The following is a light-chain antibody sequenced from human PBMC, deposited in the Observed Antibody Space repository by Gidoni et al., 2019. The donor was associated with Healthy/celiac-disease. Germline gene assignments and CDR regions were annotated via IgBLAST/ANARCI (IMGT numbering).Light chain of an antibody. J-gene: IGLJ1*01. CDR3: QSYDSSLSALYV. V-gene: IGLV1-40*01. CDR2: GNS. CDR1: SSNIGAGYD. Sequence: QSVLTQQPSVSGAPGQRVPISCTGSSSNIGAGYDVHWYQQLPGTAPKLLIYGNSNRPSGVPDRFSGSKSGTSASLAITGLQAEDEADYYCQSYDSSLSALYVFGTGTKVTVL.